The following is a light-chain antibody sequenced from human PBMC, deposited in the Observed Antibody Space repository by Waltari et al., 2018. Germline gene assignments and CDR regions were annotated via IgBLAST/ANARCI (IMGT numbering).Light chain of an antibody. Sequence: EIVLMQSPGTLSLSPGEGATLSCRASQSVSRTLAWYQQKPGQAPRLLIYGASTRATGIPERFSGGGSGTDFSLTISRLEPEDFAVYYCQHYVSLPATFGQGTKVEVK. CDR2: GAS. CDR3: QHYVSLPAT. V-gene: IGKV3-20*01. J-gene: IGKJ1*01. CDR1: QSVSRT.